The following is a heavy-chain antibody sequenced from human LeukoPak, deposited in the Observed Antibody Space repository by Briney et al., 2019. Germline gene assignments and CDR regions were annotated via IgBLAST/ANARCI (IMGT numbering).Heavy chain of an antibody. V-gene: IGHV1-18*01. CDR2: ISAYNGNT. CDR3: ARLTLGYCSGGSCYPPLD. CDR1: GYTFTSYG. J-gene: IGHJ4*02. Sequence: ASVKVSCKASGYTFTSYGISWVRQAPGQGLERMGWISAYNGNTNYAQKLQGRVTMTTDTSTSTAYMELRSLRSDDTAVYYCARLTLGYCSGGSCYPPLDWGQGTLVTVSS. D-gene: IGHD2-15*01.